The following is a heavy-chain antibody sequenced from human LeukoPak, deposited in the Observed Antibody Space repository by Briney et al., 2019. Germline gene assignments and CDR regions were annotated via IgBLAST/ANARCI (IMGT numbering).Heavy chain of an antibody. J-gene: IGHJ6*03. CDR3: AREAPADFWSGYYSSGAGLDYYYYMDV. D-gene: IGHD3-3*01. Sequence: ASVKVSCKASGYTFTGYYMHWVRQAPGQGLEWMGWMNPNSGNTGYAQKFQGRVTITRNTSISTAYMELSSLRSEDTAVYYCAREAPADFWSGYYSSGAGLDYYYYMDVWGKGTTVTVSS. CDR2: MNPNSGNT. V-gene: IGHV1-8*03. CDR1: GYTFTGYY.